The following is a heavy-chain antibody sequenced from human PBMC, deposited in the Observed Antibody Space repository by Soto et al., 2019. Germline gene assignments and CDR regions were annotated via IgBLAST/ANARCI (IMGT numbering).Heavy chain of an antibody. Sequence: GGSLRVSCAASGFKFSDYDMSWIRQDPGKGLEWVSYISSSGSAIYYADSVKGRFTISRDNAKNSLYLQMNSLRAEDTAVYYCARTMVRGVMTLQHYYYMDVWGKGTTVTVSS. CDR2: ISSSGSAI. V-gene: IGHV3-11*01. CDR3: ARTMVRGVMTLQHYYYMDV. D-gene: IGHD3-10*01. J-gene: IGHJ6*03. CDR1: GFKFSDYD.